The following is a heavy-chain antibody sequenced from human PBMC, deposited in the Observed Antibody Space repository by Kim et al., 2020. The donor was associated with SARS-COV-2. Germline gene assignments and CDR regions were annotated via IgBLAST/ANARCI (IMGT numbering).Heavy chain of an antibody. J-gene: IGHJ4*02. Sequence: DSVKGRFTISRDNRKNSLYLQMNSLRSEDTALYFCVKAYITMVRGVIPFDQWGQGTLVTVSS. D-gene: IGHD3-10*01. V-gene: IGHV3-43*01. CDR3: VKAYITMVRGVIPFDQ.